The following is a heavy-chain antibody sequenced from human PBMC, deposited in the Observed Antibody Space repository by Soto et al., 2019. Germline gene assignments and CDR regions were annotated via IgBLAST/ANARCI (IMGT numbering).Heavy chain of an antibody. CDR1: GFTFSSYA. V-gene: IGHV3-23*01. D-gene: IGHD3-10*01. Sequence: GGSLRLSCAASGFTFSSYAMSWVRQAPGKGLEWVSAISGSGGSTYYADSVKGRFTISRDNSKNTLYLQMNSLRAEDTAVYYCARVTRVRELTQIDYFDYWGQGTLVTVSS. CDR3: ARVTRVRELTQIDYFDY. CDR2: ISGSGGST. J-gene: IGHJ4*02.